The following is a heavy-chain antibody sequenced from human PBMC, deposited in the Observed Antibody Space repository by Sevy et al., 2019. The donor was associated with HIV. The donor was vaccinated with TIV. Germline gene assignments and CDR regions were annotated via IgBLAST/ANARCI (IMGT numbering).Heavy chain of an antibody. CDR2: IFPNSGVT. CDR3: ARDPGGGTTNSGLDV. J-gene: IGHJ6*02. V-gene: IGHV1-2*06. CDR1: GYTFTDEY. Sequence: ASVKVSCKASGYTFTDEYLHWVRQAPGQGLEWIERIFPNSGVTKSAQRFRGRVTMTRDTSISTAYMELSGLRSDDTAVTYCARDPGGGTTNSGLDVWGQGTTVTVSS. D-gene: IGHD1-7*01.